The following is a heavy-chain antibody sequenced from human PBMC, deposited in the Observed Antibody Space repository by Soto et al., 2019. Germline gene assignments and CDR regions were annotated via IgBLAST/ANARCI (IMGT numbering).Heavy chain of an antibody. CDR3: AKTMIIVLIDWFGP. J-gene: IGHJ5*02. Sequence: PGGSLRLSCAASGFTFSNYAMSWVRQTPGKGLEWVSGISDSGGRTYYADSVKGRFTISRDNSKNTLYLDMDSLRAEDTAVYYCAKTMIIVLIDWFGPWGQGTLGTVSS. D-gene: IGHD3-22*01. V-gene: IGHV3-23*01. CDR2: ISDSGGRT. CDR1: GFTFSNYA.